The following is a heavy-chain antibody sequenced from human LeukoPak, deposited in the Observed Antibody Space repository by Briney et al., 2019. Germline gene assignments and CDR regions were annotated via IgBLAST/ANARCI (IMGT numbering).Heavy chain of an antibody. J-gene: IGHJ4*02. CDR2: IFYSGST. CDR3: ASMSTANNC. Sequence: SETLSLTCTVSGGSISSYYWSWIRQPPGKGLEWIGYIFYSGSTYYNPSLKSRVTMSVDTSKNQFSLKLSSVTAADTAVYYCASMSTANNCWGQGTLVTVSS. V-gene: IGHV4-59*08. D-gene: IGHD3-10*02. CDR1: GGSISSYY.